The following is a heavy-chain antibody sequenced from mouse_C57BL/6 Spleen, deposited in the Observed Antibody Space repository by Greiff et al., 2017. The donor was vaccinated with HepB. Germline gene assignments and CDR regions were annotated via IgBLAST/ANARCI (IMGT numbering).Heavy chain of an antibody. CDR1: GYTFTDYY. J-gene: IGHJ1*03. D-gene: IGHD3-1*01. CDR3: ARSGGRAVHWYFDV. CDR2: IYPGSGNT. V-gene: IGHV1-76*01. Sequence: QVQLKESGAELVRPGASVKLSCKASGYTFTDYYINWVKQRPGQGLEWIARIYPGSGNTYYNEKFKGKATLTAEKSSSTAYMQLSSLTSEDSAVYFCARSGGRAVHWYFDVWGTGTTVTVSS.